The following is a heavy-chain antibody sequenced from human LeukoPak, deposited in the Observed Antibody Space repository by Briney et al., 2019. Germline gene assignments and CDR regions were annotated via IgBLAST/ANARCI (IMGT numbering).Heavy chain of an antibody. D-gene: IGHD3-22*01. Sequence: GGSLRHSCAASEFTLSSYSMNWVRQAPGKGLEWVSSIISSSSYIYYADSLKGRFTISRDNAKNSLYLQMNSLRAEDTAVYYCARDNYYYDSSGYYSFAFDIWGQGTMVTVSS. CDR3: ARDNYYYDSSGYYSFAFDI. CDR1: EFTLSSYS. V-gene: IGHV3-21*06. J-gene: IGHJ3*02. CDR2: IISSSSYI.